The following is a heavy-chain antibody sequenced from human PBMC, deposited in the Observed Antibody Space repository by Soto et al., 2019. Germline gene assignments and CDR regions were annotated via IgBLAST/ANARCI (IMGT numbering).Heavy chain of an antibody. CDR2: IYRSGDT. J-gene: IGHJ6*02. CDR1: GFTVSDNY. CDR3: TRNHSMDV. Sequence: DVQLVESGGDLVQPGGSLRLSCAASGFTVSDNYMNWVRQAPGKGLEWVSTIYRSGDTIYADSVKGRFTISRDNAKNTLYLQMNRLRADDTAVYYCTRNHSMDVWGQWTTITVSS. V-gene: IGHV3-66*01.